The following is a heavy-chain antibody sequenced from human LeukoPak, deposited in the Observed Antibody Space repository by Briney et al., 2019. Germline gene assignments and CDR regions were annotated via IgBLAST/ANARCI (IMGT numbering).Heavy chain of an antibody. CDR2: IYYSGST. V-gene: IGHV4-31*03. D-gene: IGHD2-2*01. Sequence: SQTLSLTCTVSGCSISSGGYYWSWIRQHPGQGLEWIVYIYYSGSTYYNSSLKSRVTISVDTSKNQFSLKLSSVTAADTAVYYCARVGSCSSTSCYDWFDPWGQGTLVTVSS. CDR1: GCSISSGGYY. J-gene: IGHJ5*02. CDR3: ARVGSCSSTSCYDWFDP.